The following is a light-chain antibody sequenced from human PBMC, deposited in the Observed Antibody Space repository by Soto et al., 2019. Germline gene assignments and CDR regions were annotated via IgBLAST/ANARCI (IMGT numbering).Light chain of an antibody. CDR1: SSDVGGYNY. V-gene: IGLV2-14*01. CDR2: DVS. Sequence: QSALTQPASVSGSPGQSITISCTGTSSDVGGYNYVSWYQQHPGKAPKLMIYDVSNRPSGVSNRFSGSKSGNTASLTISGLQAEDEADYSCSSYTSSSTQVFGGGTKLTVL. CDR3: SSYTSSSTQV. J-gene: IGLJ2*01.